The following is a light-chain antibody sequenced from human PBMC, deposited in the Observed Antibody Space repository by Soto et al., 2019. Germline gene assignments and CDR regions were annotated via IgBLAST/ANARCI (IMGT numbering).Light chain of an antibody. J-gene: IGKJ2*01. CDR1: QSVSSAY. V-gene: IGKV3-20*01. CDR2: GAP. CDR3: QQSGSSFYT. Sequence: EIVLTQSPGTLSLSPGERATLSCRASQSVSSAYLAWYQQIPGQAPRLLIYGAPSRATGIPDRFSGSGSGTDFTLTISGLEPEDFAVDYCQQSGSSFYTFGQGTKLEIK.